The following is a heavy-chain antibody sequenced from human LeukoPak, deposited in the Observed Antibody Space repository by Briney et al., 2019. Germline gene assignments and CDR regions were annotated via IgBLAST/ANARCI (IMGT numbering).Heavy chain of an antibody. V-gene: IGHV1-8*01. CDR3: ATTLRNKPP. D-gene: IGHD5-12*01. J-gene: IGHJ4*02. CDR2: MNPNSGIT. Sequence: GDSVKVSCEASGYTFISDDINWVRQATGQGLEWVGYMNPNSGITGYAQKFQGRVTMTWNTAISTAYMELSSLTSEDTAVYYCATTLRNKPPWGQGTLVTVSS. CDR1: GYTFISDD.